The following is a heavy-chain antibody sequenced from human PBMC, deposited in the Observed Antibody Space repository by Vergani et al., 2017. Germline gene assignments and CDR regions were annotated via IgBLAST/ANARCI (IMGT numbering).Heavy chain of an antibody. CDR1: GLTFIMHA. CDR3: AKVGRSEVACTFGAFVF. CDR2: LSASDRRK. D-gene: IGHD6-19*01. V-gene: IGHV3-23*01. J-gene: IGHJ3*01. Sequence: EVQLLESGGDLVQPGGSLRLSCAASGLTFIMHAMSWVRQAPGKGLEWVSTLSASDRRKHYADSVKGRFTISRDNSKNTLFLHMNSLRPEATAVYYCAKVGRSEVACTFGAFVFWGQGTMVTVSS.